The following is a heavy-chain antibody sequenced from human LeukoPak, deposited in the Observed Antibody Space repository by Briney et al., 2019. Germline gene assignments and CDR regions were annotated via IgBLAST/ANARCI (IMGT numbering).Heavy chain of an antibody. J-gene: IGHJ4*02. CDR3: ARERPTTGSDY. Sequence: ASVQVSCNASGYTFTNYGISWVRQAPGQGLEWVGWISAYNGNTNYAQKLQDRVTMTTDTSTSTAYIEVRTLRLDDTAVYYCARERPTTGSDYWGQGTLVTVSS. CDR1: GYTFTNYG. V-gene: IGHV1-18*01. CDR2: ISAYNGNT. D-gene: IGHD1-14*01.